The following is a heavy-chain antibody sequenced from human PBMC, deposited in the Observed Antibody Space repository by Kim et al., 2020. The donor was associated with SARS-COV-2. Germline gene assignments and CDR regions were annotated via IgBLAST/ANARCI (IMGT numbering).Heavy chain of an antibody. CDR1: GYTFTSYA. CDR2: INAGNGNT. D-gene: IGHD3-22*01. CDR3: ARGNYYDSSGYYLDY. V-gene: IGHV1-3*01. Sequence: ASVKVSCKASGYTFTSYAMHWVRQAPGQRLEWMGWINAGNGNTKYSQKFQGRVTITRDTSASTAYMELSSLRSEYTAVYYCARGNYYDSSGYYLDYWGQGTLVTVSS. J-gene: IGHJ4*02.